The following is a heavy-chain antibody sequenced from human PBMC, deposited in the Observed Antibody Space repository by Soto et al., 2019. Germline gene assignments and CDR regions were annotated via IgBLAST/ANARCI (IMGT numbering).Heavy chain of an antibody. J-gene: IGHJ4*02. CDR1: GGSISSGDYY. V-gene: IGHV4-30-4*01. CDR3: ARDPAVPMDRGSGQRAYYDY. D-gene: IGHD3-10*01. CDR2: IYYSGST. Sequence: PSETLSLTCTVSGGSISSGDYYWSWIRQPPGKGLEWIGYIYYSGSTYYNPSLKSRVTISVDTSKNQFSLKLSSVTAADTAVYYCARDPAVPMDRGSGQRAYYDYWGQGTLVTVSS.